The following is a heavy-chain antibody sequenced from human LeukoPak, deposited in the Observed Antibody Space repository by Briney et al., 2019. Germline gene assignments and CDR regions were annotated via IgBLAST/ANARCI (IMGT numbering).Heavy chain of an antibody. CDR1: GFTFSSYE. Sequence: PGGSLRLSCAASGFTFSSYEMNWVRQAPGKGLEWLSYISTTGTIIYYADSVKGRFTVSRDNAKNSLYLQMNSLRAEDTAVYYCARDQGGVGYWGQGTLVTVSS. CDR2: ISTTGTII. J-gene: IGHJ4*02. V-gene: IGHV3-48*03. CDR3: ARDQGGVGY. D-gene: IGHD3-16*01.